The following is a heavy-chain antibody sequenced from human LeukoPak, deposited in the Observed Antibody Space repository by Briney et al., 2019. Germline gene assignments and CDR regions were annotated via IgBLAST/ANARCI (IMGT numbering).Heavy chain of an antibody. CDR2: IIPIFGTA. J-gene: IGHJ4*02. V-gene: IGHV1-69*06. CDR1: GGTFSSYA. D-gene: IGHD3-22*01. CDR3: AIHTYYYDSSGYFSFDY. Sequence: SVKVSCKASGGTFSSYAISWVRQAPGQGLEWMGGIIPIFGTANYAQKFQGRVTITADKSTSTAYMELSSLRSEDTAVYYCAIHTYYYDSSGYFSFDYWGQGTLVTVSS.